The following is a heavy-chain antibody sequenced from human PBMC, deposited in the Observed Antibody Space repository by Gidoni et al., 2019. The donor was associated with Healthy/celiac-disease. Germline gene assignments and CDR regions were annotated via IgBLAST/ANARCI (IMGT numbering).Heavy chain of an antibody. CDR3: AKGGRVAGTSVLDY. J-gene: IGHJ4*02. CDR1: GFTFSSYG. V-gene: IGHV3-30*18. CDR2: ISYDGSNK. D-gene: IGHD6-19*01. Sequence: VVQPGRSLRLSCAASGFTFSSYGMHWVRQAPGKGLEWVAVISYDGSNKYYADSVKGRFTISRDNSKNTLYLQMNSLRAEDTAVYYCAKGGRVAGTSVLDYWGQGTLVTVSS.